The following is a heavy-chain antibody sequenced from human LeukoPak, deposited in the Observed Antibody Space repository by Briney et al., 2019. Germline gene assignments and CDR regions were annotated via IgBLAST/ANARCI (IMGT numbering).Heavy chain of an antibody. CDR2: ISYNGDGT. V-gene: IGHV3-64*01. D-gene: IGHD3-3*02. CDR3: ARGHFWSGYSYQDYYYYMDV. CDR1: GFTFSRYA. Sequence: GGSLRLSCAASGFTFSRYAMHWVRQAPGKGLEHVSTISYNGDGTDYANSVKGRFTISRDNSKNTLSLQVGSLRPEDMAVYYCARGHFWSGYSYQDYYYYMDVWGKGTTVTVSS. J-gene: IGHJ6*03.